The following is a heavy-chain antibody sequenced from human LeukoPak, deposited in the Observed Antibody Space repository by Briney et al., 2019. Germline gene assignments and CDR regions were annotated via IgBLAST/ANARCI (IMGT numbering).Heavy chain of an antibody. D-gene: IGHD3-22*01. CDR1: GGSISSGDYY. CDR2: IYYSVST. V-gene: IGHV4-30-4*01. J-gene: IGHJ3*02. Sequence: SQTLSLTCTVSGGSISSGDYYWSWIRQPPGKGREWIGYIYYSVSTYYNPSLKSRVTISVDTSHNQFSLKVSAVTAAQTAVYYCARYLSAYYYDSSGYSDAFDIWGQGTMVTVSS. CDR3: ARYLSAYYYDSSGYSDAFDI.